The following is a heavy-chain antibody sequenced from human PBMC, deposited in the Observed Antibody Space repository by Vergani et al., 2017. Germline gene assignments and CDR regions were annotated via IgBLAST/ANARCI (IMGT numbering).Heavy chain of an antibody. CDR1: GGTFSSYA. CDR3: AKPSASPDFWSGEGFDY. D-gene: IGHD3-3*01. J-gene: IGHJ4*02. V-gene: IGHV1-69*18. Sequence: QVQLVQSGAEVKKPGSSVKVSCKASGGTFSSYAISWVRQAPGQGLEWLGRIIPIFGTANYAPKFQGRVTITSDESTSTAYMELSSLRSEDTAVYYCAKPSASPDFWSGEGFDYWGQGTLVTVSS. CDR2: IIPIFGTA.